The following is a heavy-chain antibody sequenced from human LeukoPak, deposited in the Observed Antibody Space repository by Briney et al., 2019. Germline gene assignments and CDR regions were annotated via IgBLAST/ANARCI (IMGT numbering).Heavy chain of an antibody. D-gene: IGHD5-18*01. CDR3: ACTAYYYYYLDV. CDR2: VSGSGDNT. CDR1: GFTFSSHA. Sequence: GGSLRLSCAASGFTFSSHAMSWVRQAPGKGLEWVSAVSGSGDNTYYADSVKGRFTISRDNSKNTLYLHMSSLRAEDTAVYYCACTAYYYYYLDVWGKGTTVTVPS. V-gene: IGHV3-23*01. J-gene: IGHJ6*03.